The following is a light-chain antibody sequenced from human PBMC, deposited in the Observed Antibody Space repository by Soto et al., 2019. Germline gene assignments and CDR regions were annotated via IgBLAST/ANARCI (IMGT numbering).Light chain of an antibody. CDR3: CSLTTSHTYV. J-gene: IGLJ1*01. Sequence: QSVLTQPPSVSAAPGQRVTISCSGSSSNIGGNSVSWYQQLPGTAPKLLIYHVTYRPSGVSNRYSGSKSGNSASLTISGLQADDEADYYCCSLTTSHTYVFGSGTKV. CDR1: SSNIGGNS. V-gene: IGLV1-51*01. CDR2: HVT.